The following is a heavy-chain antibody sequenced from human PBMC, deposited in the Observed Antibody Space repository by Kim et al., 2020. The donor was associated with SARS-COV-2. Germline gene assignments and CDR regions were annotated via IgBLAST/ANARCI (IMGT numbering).Heavy chain of an antibody. CDR3: AREDYSHDAFDI. V-gene: IGHV1-46*01. D-gene: IGHD6-13*01. Sequence: SYAKKFQGRVTMTRDTSTSTVYMELSSLRSEDTAVYYCAREDYSHDAFDIWGQGTMVTVSS. J-gene: IGHJ3*02.